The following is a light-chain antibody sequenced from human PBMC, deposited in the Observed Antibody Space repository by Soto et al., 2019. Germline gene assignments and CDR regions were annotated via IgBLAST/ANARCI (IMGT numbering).Light chain of an antibody. CDR1: SSNIGNNY. J-gene: IGLJ2*01. CDR2: DNN. CDR3: GTWYSSLSAVG. Sequence: QSVLTQPPSVSAAPGQKVTISCSGSSSNIGNNYVSWYQQLPGTAPKLLIYDNNKRPSGIPDRFSGSKSGTSATLGITGLQTGDEADYYCGTWYSSLSAVGFGGGTKRTVL. V-gene: IGLV1-51*01.